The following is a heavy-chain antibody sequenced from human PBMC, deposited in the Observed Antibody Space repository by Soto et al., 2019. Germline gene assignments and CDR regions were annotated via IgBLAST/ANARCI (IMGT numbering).Heavy chain of an antibody. CDR2: MNPNSGNT. CDR1: GYTFTSYD. CDR3: ARGGGGYDFDY. V-gene: IGHV1-8*01. Sequence: ASVKVSCKASGYTFTSYDINWVRQATGQGLEWMGWMNPNSGNTGYAQKFQGRVTITADKSTSTAYMELSSLRSEDTAVYYCARGGGGYDFDYWGQGTLVTVSS. J-gene: IGHJ4*02. D-gene: IGHD5-12*01.